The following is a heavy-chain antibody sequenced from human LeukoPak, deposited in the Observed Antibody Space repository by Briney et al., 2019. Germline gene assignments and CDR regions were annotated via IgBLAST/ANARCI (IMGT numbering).Heavy chain of an antibody. CDR2: ISGSGGST. J-gene: IGHJ4*02. D-gene: IGHD3-22*01. Sequence: PGGSLRLSCAASGFTFSSYAMSWVRQAPGKGLEWVSAISGSGGSTYYADSVKGRFTISRDNAKNSLYLQMNSLRVEETALYYCARVIRDSSGYYYFDYWGQGTLVTVSS. CDR3: ARVIRDSSGYYYFDY. V-gene: IGHV3-23*01. CDR1: GFTFSSYA.